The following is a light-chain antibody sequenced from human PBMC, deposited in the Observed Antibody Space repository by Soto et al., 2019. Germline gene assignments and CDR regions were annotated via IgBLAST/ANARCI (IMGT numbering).Light chain of an antibody. J-gene: IGLJ1*01. V-gene: IGLV1-40*01. CDR2: GNS. Sequence: QSVLTQPPSVSGAPGQRVTISCTGSSSNIGAGYDVHWYQQLPGTAPKLLIYGNSNRPSGVPERFSGSNSGNTATLTISRVEAGDEADYHCQVWDDNSDHHVFGTGTKLTVL. CDR1: SSNIGAGYD. CDR3: QVWDDNSDHHV.